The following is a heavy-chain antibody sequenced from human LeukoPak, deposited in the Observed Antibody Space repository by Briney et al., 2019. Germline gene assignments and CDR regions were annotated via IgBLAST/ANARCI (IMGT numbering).Heavy chain of an antibody. CDR3: ARDVEMATITLFGAFDI. Sequence: GGSLRLSCAASGFTFSSYSMNWVRQAPGKGLEWVSSISSSSSYIYYADSVKGRFTISRDNARNSLYLQMNSLRAEDTAVYYCARDVEMATITLFGAFDIWGQGTMVTVSS. V-gene: IGHV3-21*01. CDR1: GFTFSSYS. J-gene: IGHJ3*02. D-gene: IGHD5-24*01. CDR2: ISSSSSYI.